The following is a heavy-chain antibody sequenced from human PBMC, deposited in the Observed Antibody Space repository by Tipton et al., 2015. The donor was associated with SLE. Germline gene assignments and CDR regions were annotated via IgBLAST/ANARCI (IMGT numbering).Heavy chain of an antibody. D-gene: IGHD3-3*01. J-gene: IGHJ3*01. CDR2: IDQIGSA. V-gene: IGHV4-59*08. CDR1: GGSISGNY. Sequence: TLSLTCIVSGGSISGNYWSWIRQPPGKRLEWIGYIDQIGSANYNPSLQSRVTISVGKSTTQFSLKLRSVSAADSAMYYCARHGYDFWSGYYHHVFDVWGQGTMLTVSS. CDR3: ARHGYDFWSGYYHHVFDV.